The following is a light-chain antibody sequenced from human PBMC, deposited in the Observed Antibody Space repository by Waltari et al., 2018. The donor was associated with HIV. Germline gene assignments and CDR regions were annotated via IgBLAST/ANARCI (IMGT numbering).Light chain of an antibody. CDR2: RNN. CDR1: SSNIGSNY. CDR3: AAWDDSLRGLV. J-gene: IGLJ3*02. V-gene: IGLV1-47*01. Sequence: QSVLTQPPSASGTPGQRVTISCSGSSSNIGSNYVFWYQQLPGTAPKLVIYRNNRRPSGCPVCFSGSKSGTSASLASSGLRSEDEADYYCAAWDDSLRGLVFGGGTKLTVL.